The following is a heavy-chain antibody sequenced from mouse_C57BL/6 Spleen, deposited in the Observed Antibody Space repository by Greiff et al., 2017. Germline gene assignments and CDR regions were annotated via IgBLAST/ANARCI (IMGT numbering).Heavy chain of an antibody. V-gene: IGHV1-55*01. Sequence: QVQLQQPGAELVKPGASVKMSCKASGYTFTSYWITWVKQRPGQGLEWIGDIYPGSGSTNYNEKFKSKATLTVDTSSSTAYMQLSSLTSEDSAVYYCARMQGETAQATYYFDYWGQGTTLTVSS. D-gene: IGHD3-2*02. CDR3: ARMQGETAQATYYFDY. J-gene: IGHJ2*01. CDR1: GYTFTSYW. CDR2: IYPGSGST.